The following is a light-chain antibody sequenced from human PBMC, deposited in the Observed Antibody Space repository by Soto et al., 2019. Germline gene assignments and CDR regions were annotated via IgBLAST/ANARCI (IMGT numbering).Light chain of an antibody. V-gene: IGLV4-69*01. Sequence: QTVVTQSPSASASLGASVKLTCTLSSGHSSYAIAWHQQQPEKGPRYLMKLNSDGSHSKGDGIPDRFPGSSSGAERYLTISSLQSEDEADYYCQTWGTGIRVVFGGGTKLTVL. CDR2: LNSDGSH. CDR1: SGHSSYA. J-gene: IGLJ2*01. CDR3: QTWGTGIRVV.